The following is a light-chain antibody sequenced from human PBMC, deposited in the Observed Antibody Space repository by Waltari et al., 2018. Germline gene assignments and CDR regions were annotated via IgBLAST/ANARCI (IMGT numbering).Light chain of an antibody. CDR2: DVS. Sequence: QSALTQPAPVSGSPGQSITISCTGTSSDVGGYNYVSWSQQHPGKAPKLMIYDVSNRPSGVSNRFSGSKSGNTASLTISGLQAEDEADYYCSSYTSSSTLGVVFGGGTKLTVL. V-gene: IGLV2-14*01. J-gene: IGLJ2*01. CDR3: SSYTSSSTLGVV. CDR1: SSDVGGYNY.